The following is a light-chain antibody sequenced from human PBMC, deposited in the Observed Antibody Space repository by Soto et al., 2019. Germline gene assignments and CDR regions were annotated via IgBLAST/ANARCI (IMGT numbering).Light chain of an antibody. CDR2: DAP. CDR1: QGVSSF. V-gene: IGKV3D-11*01. Sequence: EIVLTQSPATLSLSPGERATLSCRASQGVSSFLAWCQRKPGQAPRLLIYDAPNRAAGIPARFSGSGPVTYFTLTISSLEPEDLALYYCQHRSNWHGLTVGGGTKVEIK. CDR3: QHRSNWHGLT. J-gene: IGKJ4*01.